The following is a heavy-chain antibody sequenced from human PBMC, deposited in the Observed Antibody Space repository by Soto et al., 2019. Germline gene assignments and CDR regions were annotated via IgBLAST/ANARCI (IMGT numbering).Heavy chain of an antibody. J-gene: IGHJ6*02. Sequence: SDTLSLPCPVFGGSISSVGYYWGWIRQPPGKGLAWIGTIYYSGTTDYKPSLTSRVTISVDTSKNRLSLMLSSVTAADTAVYYCAKRRVVPTARYYYYGMDVWGQGTTVTVSS. V-gene: IGHV4-39*01. CDR3: AKRRVVPTARYYYYGMDV. CDR1: GGSISSVGYY. D-gene: IGHD2-2*01. CDR2: IYYSGTT.